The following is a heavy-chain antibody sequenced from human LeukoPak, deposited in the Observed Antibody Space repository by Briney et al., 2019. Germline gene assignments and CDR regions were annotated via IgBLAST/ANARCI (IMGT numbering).Heavy chain of an antibody. CDR1: GFTFSSYW. J-gene: IGHJ4*02. V-gene: IGHV3-7*01. CDR2: IKQDGSEK. D-gene: IGHD3-10*01. Sequence: GGSLRLSCAASGFTFSSYWMSWVRQAPGKGLEWVANIKQDGSEKYYVDSVKGRFTISRDNAKNSLYLQMNSLRAEDTAVYYCARDLRRFGELFLDYWGQGTLVTVSS. CDR3: ARDLRRFGELFLDY.